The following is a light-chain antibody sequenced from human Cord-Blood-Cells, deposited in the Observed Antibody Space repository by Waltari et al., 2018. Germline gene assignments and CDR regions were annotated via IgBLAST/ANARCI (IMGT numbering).Light chain of an antibody. CDR2: AAS. Sequence: DIQMTQSPSSLSASVGDRVTITCRSSQSISSYLNWYQQKPGKAPKLLIYAASSLQSGVPSRFSVSGYETAFSLTLSSVQTEDFAAYYCQHSYSTPVTFGQATRLEI. J-gene: IGKJ5*01. V-gene: IGKV1-39*01. CDR3: QHSYSTPVT. CDR1: QSISSY.